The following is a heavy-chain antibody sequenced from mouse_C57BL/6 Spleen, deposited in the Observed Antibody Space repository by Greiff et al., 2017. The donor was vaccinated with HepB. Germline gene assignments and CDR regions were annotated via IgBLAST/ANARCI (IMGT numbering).Heavy chain of an antibody. CDR1: GISITTGNYR. V-gene: IGHV3-5*01. CDR2: IYYSGTI. CDR3: ARDVYGSSYGWYFDV. Sequence: EVKLEESGPGLVKPSQTVFLTCTVTGISITTGNYRWSWIRQFPGNKLEWIGYIYYSGTITYNPSLTSRTTITRDTPKNQFFLEMNSLTAEDTATYYCARDVYGSSYGWYFDVWGTGTTVTVSS. J-gene: IGHJ1*03. D-gene: IGHD1-1*01.